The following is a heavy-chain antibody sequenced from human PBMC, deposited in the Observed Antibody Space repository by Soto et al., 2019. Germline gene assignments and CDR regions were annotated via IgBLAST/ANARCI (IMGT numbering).Heavy chain of an antibody. J-gene: IGHJ5*02. CDR2: IYYSGAT. CDR3: ARRGSGSLGWFDP. Sequence: PSETLSLTCTVSGASINSVDYYWSWIRQPPGKGLEWIGFIYYSGATYYNPSLKSRVSISVDTSKNQFSLKLSSVTAADTAVYYCARRGSGSLGWFDPWGQGTLVTVSS. CDR1: GASINSVDYY. D-gene: IGHD3-10*01. V-gene: IGHV4-30-4*01.